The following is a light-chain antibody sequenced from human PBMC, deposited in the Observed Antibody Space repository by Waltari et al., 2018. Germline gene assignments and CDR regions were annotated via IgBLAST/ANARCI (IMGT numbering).Light chain of an antibody. J-gene: IGLJ3*02. CDR1: SSNIGSNY. V-gene: IGLV1-47*01. Sequence: QSVLTQPPSASGTPGQRVTISCSGSSSNIGSNYGHWYQQLPGTAPQLLIYRNNQRPSGVPDRVSGSKACTSASLAVSGLRSEDEADYYFATWDDRLSGPGVFGGGTKLTVL. CDR2: RNN. CDR3: ATWDDRLSGPGV.